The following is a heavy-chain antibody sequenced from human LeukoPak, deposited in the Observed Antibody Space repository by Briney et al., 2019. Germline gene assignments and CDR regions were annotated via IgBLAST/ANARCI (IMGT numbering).Heavy chain of an antibody. Sequence: GGSLRLSCAASGLTISSNYMTWVRQAPGKGLEWVAGFFSGGMKFYADSVKGRFTVSRDDSKNTLYLQMNSLRAEDTAVYYCARARSSYGYGDAFDIWGQGTMVTVSS. CDR3: ARARSSYGYGDAFDI. CDR2: FFSGGMK. V-gene: IGHV3-66*01. D-gene: IGHD5-18*01. J-gene: IGHJ3*02. CDR1: GLTISSNY.